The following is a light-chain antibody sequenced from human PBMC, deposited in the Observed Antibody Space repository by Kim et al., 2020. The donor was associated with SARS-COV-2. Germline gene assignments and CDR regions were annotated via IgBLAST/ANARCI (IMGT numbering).Light chain of an antibody. Sequence: DIQMTQSPSSLSASLGDRVTITCQASQDITNYLNWYQQKPGKAPKLLIYDASNLETGVPSRFSGSGSGTDFTFTISSLQPEDIATYYCQHYDNLPRLTFGGGTKVEVK. J-gene: IGKJ4*01. V-gene: IGKV1-33*01. CDR3: QHYDNLPRLT. CDR2: DAS. CDR1: QDITNY.